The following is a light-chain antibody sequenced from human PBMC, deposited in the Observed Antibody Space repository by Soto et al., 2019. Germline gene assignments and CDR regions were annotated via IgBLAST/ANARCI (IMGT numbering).Light chain of an antibody. CDR2: DVT. Sequence: QSALTQPASVSESLGQSITISCTGTSSDVGIYNYVSWYQQRPGKAPKLLIYDVTNRTSGVSDRFSGSKSGTTASLTISGLQDEDEADYHCGSYTTSSTYVFGTGTKGTVL. CDR3: GSYTTSSTYV. V-gene: IGLV2-14*01. CDR1: SSDVGIYNY. J-gene: IGLJ1*01.